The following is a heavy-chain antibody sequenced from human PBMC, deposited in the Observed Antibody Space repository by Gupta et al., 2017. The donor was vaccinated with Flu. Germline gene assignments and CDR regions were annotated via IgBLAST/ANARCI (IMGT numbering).Heavy chain of an antibody. Sequence: TFSSYGITWVRQAPGQGLEWMGWITAYNGDTKYAQKFQGRTTMTTDTSTSTAYMELRSLRXDXTAVYYXAIVYSSNWEFDYWGLGTLVTVSS. J-gene: IGHJ4*02. CDR1: TFSSYG. CDR3: AIVYSSNWEFDY. D-gene: IGHD6-13*01. CDR2: ITAYNGDT. V-gene: IGHV1-18*01.